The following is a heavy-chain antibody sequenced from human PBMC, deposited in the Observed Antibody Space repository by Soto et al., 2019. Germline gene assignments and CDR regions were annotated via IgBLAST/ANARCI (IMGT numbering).Heavy chain of an antibody. CDR2: ISGSGGST. Sequence: GGCLRLSCAASGFTFSSYAMSWVRQAPGKGLEWVSAISGSGGSTYYADSVKGRFTISRDNSKNTLYLQMNSLRAEDTAVYYCAKDQSWGFSYGSGKFDYWGQGTLVTVSS. CDR1: GFTFSSYA. V-gene: IGHV3-23*01. CDR3: AKDQSWGFSYGSGKFDY. J-gene: IGHJ4*02. D-gene: IGHD5-18*01.